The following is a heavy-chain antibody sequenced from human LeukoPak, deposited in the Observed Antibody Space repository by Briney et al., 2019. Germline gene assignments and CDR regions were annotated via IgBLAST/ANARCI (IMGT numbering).Heavy chain of an antibody. CDR2: IYYSGST. CDR3: ARQEVGLYGELEGTFDY. V-gene: IGHV4-39*01. J-gene: IGHJ4*02. CDR1: GGSISSSSYY. D-gene: IGHD3-10*01. Sequence: SETLSLTCTVSGGSISSSSYYWGWIRQPPGKGLEWIGSIYYSGSTYYNPSLKSRVTISVDTSKNQFSLKLSSVTAADTAVYCCARQEVGLYGELEGTFDYWGQGTLVTVSS.